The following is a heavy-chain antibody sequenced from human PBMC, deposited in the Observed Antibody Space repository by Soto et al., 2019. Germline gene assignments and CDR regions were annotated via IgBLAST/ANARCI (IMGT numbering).Heavy chain of an antibody. J-gene: IGHJ4*02. CDR2: ISGSGGST. V-gene: IGHV3-23*01. CDR1: GFTFSSYA. D-gene: IGHD2-15*01. CDR3: AKDGCGGSCYHIFDY. Sequence: SLRLSCAASGFTFSSYAMSWVRQAPGKGLEWVSAISGSGGSTYYADSVKGRFTISRDNSKNTLYLQMNSLRAEDTAVYYCAKDGCGGSCYHIFDYWGPGTLVTVSS.